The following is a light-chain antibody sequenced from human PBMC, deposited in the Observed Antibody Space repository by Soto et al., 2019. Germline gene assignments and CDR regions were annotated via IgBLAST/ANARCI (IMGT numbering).Light chain of an antibody. CDR1: ISDVGGYNY. CDR2: EVS. Sequence: QSALTKPASLSGSPGQSSTISCTGTISDVGGYNYVSWYQQHPDKAPKLMIYEVSNRPSGVSNRFSGSKSGNTASLTISGLQAEDEADYYCSSYTSSSTQVFGTGTKVNVL. CDR3: SSYTSSSTQV. V-gene: IGLV2-14*01. J-gene: IGLJ1*01.